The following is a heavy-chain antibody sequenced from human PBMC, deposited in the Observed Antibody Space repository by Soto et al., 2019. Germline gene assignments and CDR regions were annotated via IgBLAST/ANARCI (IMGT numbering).Heavy chain of an antibody. Sequence: QVQLQESGPGLVKPSQTLSLTCTVSGDSIGTGGYYWDWIRQHPGKGPEWIGYIHYSGNTYYNPSLKSRHTISLDTSKNQFSLHLSSVTAADTAVYYCATNHDDISGRTPLLFDSWGQGTLVTVSS. V-gene: IGHV4-31*03. J-gene: IGHJ4*02. CDR3: ATNHDDISGRTPLLFDS. CDR2: IHYSGNT. CDR1: GDSIGTGGYY. D-gene: IGHD3-22*01.